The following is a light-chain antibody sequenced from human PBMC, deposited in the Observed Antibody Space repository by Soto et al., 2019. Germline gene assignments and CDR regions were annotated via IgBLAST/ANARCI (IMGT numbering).Light chain of an antibody. CDR1: QSVNNNY. CDR3: HLYNRSPYN. Sequence: EIVLTQSPGTLSLSPGERATLSCRASQSVNNNYLAWYQQKPGQAPRLLIYGASTRATGISDRFSGSGSGTDFTLIISRLEHEDVGVFYCHLYNRSPYNFGQGTKLEIK. V-gene: IGKV3-20*01. J-gene: IGKJ2*01. CDR2: GAS.